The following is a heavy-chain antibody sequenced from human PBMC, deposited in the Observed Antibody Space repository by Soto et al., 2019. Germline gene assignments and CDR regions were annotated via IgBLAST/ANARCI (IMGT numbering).Heavy chain of an antibody. J-gene: IGHJ4*02. CDR2: ISYSGST. V-gene: IGHV4-30-4*01. Sequence: QVQLQESGPRLVKPSQTLSLTCTVSGGSIITGRYYWSWIRQPPGKGLEGIGYISYSGSTYYNPSLKSRVTISIDTSKSQFSLKLTSVTAADTADYYCASNFGESSWAYFDYWGQGTLVTVSS. CDR3: ASNFGESSWAYFDY. CDR1: GGSIITGRYY. D-gene: IGHD3-10*01.